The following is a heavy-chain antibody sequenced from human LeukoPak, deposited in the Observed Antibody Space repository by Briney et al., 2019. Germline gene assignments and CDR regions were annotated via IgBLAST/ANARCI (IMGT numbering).Heavy chain of an antibody. J-gene: IGHJ3*02. CDR2: IYSDTST. D-gene: IGHD3-10*01. CDR3: ARGNSHAFDI. CDR1: GFTVSSKY. V-gene: IGHV3-66*01. Sequence: GGSLRLSCAASGFTVSSKYMCWVRQAPGKGLEWVSVIYSDTSTYYADSVKGRFTISRDNAKNTLYLQMNSLRVEDTAVYYCARGNSHAFDIWGQGTMVTVSS.